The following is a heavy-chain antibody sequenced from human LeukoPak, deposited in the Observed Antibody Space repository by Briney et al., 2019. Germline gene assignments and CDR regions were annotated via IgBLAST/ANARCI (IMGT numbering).Heavy chain of an antibody. J-gene: IGHJ4*02. CDR1: GGTFSSYA. CDR3: ARDQGYSYGLYFDY. CDR2: IIPILGIA. Sequence: ASVKVSCKASGGTFSSYAISWVRQAPGQGREWMGRIIPILGIANYAQKFQGRVTITADKSTSTAYMELSSLRSEDTAVYYCARDQGYSYGLYFDYWGQGTLVTVSS. D-gene: IGHD5-18*01. V-gene: IGHV1-69*04.